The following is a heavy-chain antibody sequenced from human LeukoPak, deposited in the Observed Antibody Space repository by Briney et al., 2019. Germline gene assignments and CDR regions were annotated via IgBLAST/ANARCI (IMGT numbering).Heavy chain of an antibody. D-gene: IGHD3-22*01. CDR1: GYTFTSYD. J-gene: IGHJ3*02. V-gene: IGHV1-8*01. Sequence: ASVKVSCKASGYTFTSYDINWVRQATGQGLEWMGWMNPNSGNTGYAQKFQGRVTMTRNTSISTAYMELSSLRSEDTAVYYCAREVRLYDSGGYYHDAFDIWGQGTMVTVSS. CDR3: AREVRLYDSGGYYHDAFDI. CDR2: MNPNSGNT.